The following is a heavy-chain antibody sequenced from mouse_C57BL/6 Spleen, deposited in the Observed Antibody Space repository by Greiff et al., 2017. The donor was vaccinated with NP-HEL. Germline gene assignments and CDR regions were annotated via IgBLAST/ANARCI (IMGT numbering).Heavy chain of an antibody. CDR3: ARQVYSNYFDY. D-gene: IGHD2-5*01. V-gene: IGHV5-12*01. J-gene: IGHJ2*01. CDR1: GFTFSDYY. Sequence: EVKLVDSGGGLVQPGGSLKLSCAASGFTFSDYYMYWVRQTPEKRLEWVAYISNGGGSTYYPDTVKGRFTISRDNAKNTLYLQMSRLKSEDTAMYYCARQVYSNYFDYWGQGTTLTVSS. CDR2: ISNGGGST.